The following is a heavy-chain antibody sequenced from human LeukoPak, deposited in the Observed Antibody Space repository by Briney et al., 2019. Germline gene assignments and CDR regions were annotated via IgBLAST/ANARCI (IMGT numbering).Heavy chain of an antibody. CDR3: ASDLKDRGPVDY. Sequence: ASVKVSCKASGYTFIGYYIHWVRQAPGQGLEWMGWIKPSSGGTNYAQKFQGRVTMTRDTSASTAYMELSRLGSDDTAVYYCASDLKDRGPVDYWGQGSLVTVSS. CDR1: GYTFIGYY. CDR2: IKPSSGGT. J-gene: IGHJ4*02. D-gene: IGHD3-10*01. V-gene: IGHV1-2*02.